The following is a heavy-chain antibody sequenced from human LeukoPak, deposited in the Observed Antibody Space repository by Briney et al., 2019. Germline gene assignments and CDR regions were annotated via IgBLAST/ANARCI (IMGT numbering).Heavy chain of an antibody. CDR3: ATPNRDYYYYYMDV. J-gene: IGHJ6*03. V-gene: IGHV4-39*01. Sequence: SETLSLTCTVSGGSISSSSYYWGWIRQPPGQGLEWIGSMYYSGSSYYNPSLKSRVTISVDTSKNQFSLKLSSVTAADTAVYYCATPNRDYYYYYMDVWGKGTTVTVSS. D-gene: IGHD1-14*01. CDR2: MYYSGSS. CDR1: GGSISSSSYY.